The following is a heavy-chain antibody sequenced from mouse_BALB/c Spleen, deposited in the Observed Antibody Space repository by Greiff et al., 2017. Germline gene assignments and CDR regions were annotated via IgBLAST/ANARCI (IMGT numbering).Heavy chain of an antibody. CDR2: ISSGGSYT. V-gene: IGHV5-6*01. CDR3: ARQRYYYGSSVYFDY. J-gene: IGHJ4*01. Sequence: EVQVVESGGDLVKPGGSLKLSCAASGFTFSSYGMSWVRQTPDKRLEWVATISSGGSYTYYPDSVKGRFTISRDNAKNTLYLQMSSLKSEDTAMYYCARQRYYYGSSVYFDYWGQGTSVTVSS. D-gene: IGHD1-1*01. CDR1: GFTFSSYG.